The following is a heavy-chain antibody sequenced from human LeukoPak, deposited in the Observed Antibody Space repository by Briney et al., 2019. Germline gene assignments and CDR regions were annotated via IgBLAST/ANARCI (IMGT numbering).Heavy chain of an antibody. V-gene: IGHV4-31*03. J-gene: IGHJ4*02. Sequence: SETLSLTCSVSGGSLSSGGYYWSWIRQHPGKGLEWIGYIYCSGSTYYNPSLKSRTTISVDTSKNQFSLKLNSVTAADTAVYYCARGGGYTFLDYWGQGTLVTVSS. D-gene: IGHD5-12*01. CDR3: ARGGGYTFLDY. CDR2: IYCSGST. CDR1: GGSLSSGGYY.